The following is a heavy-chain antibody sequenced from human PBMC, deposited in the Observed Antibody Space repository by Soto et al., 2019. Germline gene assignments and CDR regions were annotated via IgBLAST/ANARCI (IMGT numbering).Heavy chain of an antibody. D-gene: IGHD5-12*01. V-gene: IGHV3-74*01. Sequence: PGGSLRLSCAASGFTFTNHWIHWVRQAPGKGLVWVSRISSDGGVASYADSVKGRFTISRDNAKNTLYLQMNSLRAEDTAVYYCASAVANTRNGLHIWGKGTMVTVS. J-gene: IGHJ3*02. CDR3: ASAVANTRNGLHI. CDR1: GFTFTNHW. CDR2: ISSDGGVA.